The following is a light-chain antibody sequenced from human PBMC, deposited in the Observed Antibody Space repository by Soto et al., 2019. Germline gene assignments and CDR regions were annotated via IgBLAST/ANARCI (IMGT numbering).Light chain of an antibody. V-gene: IGKV1-5*01. Sequence: DIQMTQSPATLSASVGDRVTIACRASRSISNWLAWYQQKPGKAPKLLIYDASNLDSGVPSRVSGSGSGTEFSLTISSLQADDVGTYYCQQYHSYSPTFGLGTKVEIK. CDR1: RSISNW. CDR2: DAS. J-gene: IGKJ1*01. CDR3: QQYHSYSPT.